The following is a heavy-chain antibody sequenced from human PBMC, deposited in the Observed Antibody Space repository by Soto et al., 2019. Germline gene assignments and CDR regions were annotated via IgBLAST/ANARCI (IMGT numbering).Heavy chain of an antibody. CDR2: IYYSGTT. Sequence: QVQLQESGPGLVKPSETLSLICSVSGGSIRTYYWSWIRQPPGKGLEWIGHIYYSGTTNYNPSLKSRVTMSVDTSKNPFSLRLPSVTAADTAVFYCARGIAAAGGDAVDIWGQGTTVTVSS. D-gene: IGHD6-13*01. J-gene: IGHJ3*02. CDR1: GGSIRTYY. CDR3: ARGIAAAGGDAVDI. V-gene: IGHV4-59*01.